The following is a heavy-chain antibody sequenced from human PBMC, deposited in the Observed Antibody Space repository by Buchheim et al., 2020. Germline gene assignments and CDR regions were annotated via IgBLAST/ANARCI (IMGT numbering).Heavy chain of an antibody. CDR2: IYTSGST. CDR3: AREIALAGLENDYYYYGMDV. J-gene: IGHJ6*02. D-gene: IGHD6-19*01. Sequence: QVQLQESGPGLVKPSQTLSLTCTVSGGSISSGSYYWTWIRQPAGKGLEWIGRIYTSGSTNYNPSLKSRVTISVDTSKNQVSLKLSSVTAADTAVYYCAREIALAGLENDYYYYGMDVWGQGTT. V-gene: IGHV4-61*02. CDR1: GGSISSGSYY.